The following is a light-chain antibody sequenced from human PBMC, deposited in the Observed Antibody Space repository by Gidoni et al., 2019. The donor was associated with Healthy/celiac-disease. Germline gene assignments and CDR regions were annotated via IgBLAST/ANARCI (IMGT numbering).Light chain of an antibody. J-gene: IGKJ4*01. CDR2: SAS. Sequence: DIQLTQSPSTLSASVGDRVTITCRVSQGISSNLNWYRQKPGKVPKLLIYSASNLQSGVPSRFSGDGSGTDFTLTSSSLHPEDVATYYDQRTYNAPQSFGGGTKVEIK. V-gene: IGKV1-27*01. CDR1: QGISSN. CDR3: QRTYNAPQS.